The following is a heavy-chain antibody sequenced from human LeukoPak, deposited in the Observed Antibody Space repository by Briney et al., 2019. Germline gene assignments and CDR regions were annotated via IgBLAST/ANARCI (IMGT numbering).Heavy chain of an antibody. CDR3: AKEVSGGSYYEWVDY. CDR2: ISWDGIIS. D-gene: IGHD1-26*01. V-gene: IGHV3-43*01. CDR1: GFVFDDYT. J-gene: IGHJ4*02. Sequence: PGGSLRLSCAASGFVFDDYTMHWVRQVPGKGLEWVSLISWDGIISYYADSVKGRFTVSRDNSKNSLFLQMKSLRSEDSGLYYCAKEVSGGSYYEWVDYWGQGTLVTVS.